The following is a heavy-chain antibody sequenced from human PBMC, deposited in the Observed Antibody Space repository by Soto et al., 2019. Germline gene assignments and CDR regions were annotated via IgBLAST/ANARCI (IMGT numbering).Heavy chain of an antibody. Sequence: QVRLVESGGGVVQPGGSLRLSCATSGFRLSPYAMHWVRQAPGKGLEWVALMSYDESKKYYADSVKGRFTISRDTSKNTLVLEMNNLRVEDTAVYYCAKDRRDGDFMHILVVDFWGQGALVTVSS. CDR3: AKDRRDGDFMHILVVDF. CDR2: MSYDESKK. J-gene: IGHJ4*02. D-gene: IGHD2-15*01. CDR1: GFRLSPYA. V-gene: IGHV3-30*18.